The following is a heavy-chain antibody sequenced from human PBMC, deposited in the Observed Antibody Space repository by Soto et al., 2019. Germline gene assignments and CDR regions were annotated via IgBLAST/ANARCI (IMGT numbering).Heavy chain of an antibody. Sequence: QVQLVQSGAEVKRPGSSVKVSCEASGGTFSSLGFTWVRQAPGQGLEWMGGIIPISGRTTFAPKFLGRVTITADESTRTTYMELTALTPDDTAIYYCATRGTQGRWLEFADYWGQGTLVTVSS. CDR2: IIPISGRT. D-gene: IGHD5-12*01. CDR1: GGTFSSLG. CDR3: ATRGTQGRWLEFADY. V-gene: IGHV1-69*01. J-gene: IGHJ4*02.